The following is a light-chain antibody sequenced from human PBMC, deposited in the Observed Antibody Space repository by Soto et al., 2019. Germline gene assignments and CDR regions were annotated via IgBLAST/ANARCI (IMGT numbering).Light chain of an antibody. CDR2: WAS. Sequence: DIVMTQSPDSLAVSLGERTTINCRSSQTIFYSSNNKNFLAWYQQKPGQPPKLLLYWASTRESGVPDPFTGSGSGTDFTLTISSLQAEDVAVYYCQQYYSTPPTFGGGTKVEI. J-gene: IGKJ4*01. CDR1: QTIFYSSNNKNF. CDR3: QQYYSTPPT. V-gene: IGKV4-1*01.